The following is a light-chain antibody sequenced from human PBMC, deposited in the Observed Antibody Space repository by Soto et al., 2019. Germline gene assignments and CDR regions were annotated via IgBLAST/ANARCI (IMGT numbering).Light chain of an antibody. CDR1: SSDVGAYND. Sequence: QSVLTQPASVSGSPGQSITISCTGTSSDVGAYNDVSWYQHHPDKAPKLMIYDVANRPSGVSNRFSGSKSGNTASLTISGLQAEDEADYYCSSYTIRSTVVFGGGTKVTVL. CDR3: SSYTIRSTVV. J-gene: IGLJ2*01. CDR2: DVA. V-gene: IGLV2-14*03.